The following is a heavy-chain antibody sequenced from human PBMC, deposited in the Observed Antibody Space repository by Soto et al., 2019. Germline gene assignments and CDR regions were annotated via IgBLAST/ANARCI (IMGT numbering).Heavy chain of an antibody. CDR2: IIPILGIA. V-gene: IGHV1-69*08. CDR3: AREGVTGTTSY. D-gene: IGHD1-20*01. CDR1: GGTFSSYT. J-gene: IGHJ4*02. Sequence: QVQLVQSGAEVKKPGSSVKVSCKASGGTFSSYTISWVRQARGHGLEWMGRIIPILGIANYAQKFQGRVTITADKPTTNADPELSSPRSEDTAVYYGAREGVTGTTSYWGQGTLVAVSA.